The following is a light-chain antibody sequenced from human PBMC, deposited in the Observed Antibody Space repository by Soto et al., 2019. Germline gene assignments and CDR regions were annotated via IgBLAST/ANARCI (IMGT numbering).Light chain of an antibody. CDR3: SSFTGTTSLDV. CDR1: SSDVGAYKY. J-gene: IGLJ1*01. Sequence: QSALTQPATVTGSTGQAITISCTGSSSDVGAYKYVSWYQQHPGKAPKLIIYGVSNRPSGVSNRFSGSKSGNTAFLTISGLQLEDEADYYCSSFTGTTSLDVFGTGTKVTVL. CDR2: GVS. V-gene: IGLV2-14*03.